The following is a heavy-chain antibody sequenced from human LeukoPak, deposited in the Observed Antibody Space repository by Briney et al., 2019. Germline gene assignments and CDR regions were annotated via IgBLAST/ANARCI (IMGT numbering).Heavy chain of an antibody. J-gene: IGHJ4*02. Sequence: GGSLRLSCAASGFTFSSYWMSWVRQAPGKGLEWVANIKQDGSEKYYVDSVKGRFTISRDNAKNSLYLQMNSLRAEDTAVYYCARSGWWMATNFDYWGQGALVTVSS. D-gene: IGHD5-24*01. CDR3: ARSGWWMATNFDY. CDR1: GFTFSSYW. V-gene: IGHV3-7*01. CDR2: IKQDGSEK.